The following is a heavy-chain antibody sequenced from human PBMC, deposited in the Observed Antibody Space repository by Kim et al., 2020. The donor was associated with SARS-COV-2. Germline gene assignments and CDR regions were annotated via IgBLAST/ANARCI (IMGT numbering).Heavy chain of an antibody. V-gene: IGHV4-59*01. CDR1: GCSISIDY. D-gene: IGHD2-21*02. Sequence: SETLSLTCTVSGCSISIDYWTWIRQPPGKGLEWIGYIYYSGSTYYNPSLKSRVTISIDTSKNQFSLKLSSVTAADTAVYYCARGGRYGGNSGWYFDLWGRGTLVTISS. CDR3: ARGGRYGGNSGWYFDL. CDR2: IYYSGST. J-gene: IGHJ2*01.